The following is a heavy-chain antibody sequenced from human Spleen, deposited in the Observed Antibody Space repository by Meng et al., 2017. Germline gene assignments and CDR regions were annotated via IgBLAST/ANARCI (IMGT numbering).Heavy chain of an antibody. D-gene: IGHD5-18*01. V-gene: IGHV4-38-2*02. CDR3: ARGWVWIPYAFDI. J-gene: IGHJ3*02. CDR1: GYSMNSVSF. Sequence: SETLSLTCTVSGYSMNSVSFWGWIRQPPGKGLEWIGTIYHRGDTYYNLSLKNRVTLSVDTSNNQFSLRLAFVTAADTAVYYCARGWVWIPYAFDIWGQGTMVTVSS. CDR2: IYHRGDT.